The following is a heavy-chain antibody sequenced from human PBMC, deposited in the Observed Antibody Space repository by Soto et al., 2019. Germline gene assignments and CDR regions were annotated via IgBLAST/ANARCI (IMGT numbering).Heavy chain of an antibody. J-gene: IGHJ6*02. CDR1: GFTFSDYY. CDR3: ARTDQPNCISTSCPPAANGMDG. D-gene: IGHD2-2*01. Sequence: QVQLVESGGGLVKPGGSLRLSCAASGFTFSDYYMSWIRQAPGKGLEWVSYISSSGSTIYYADSVKGRFTISRDNAKISMYLQMNSLNAEDPAVYYCARTDQPNCISTSCPPAANGMDGWGQGTTVTVSS. CDR2: ISSSGSTI. V-gene: IGHV3-11*01.